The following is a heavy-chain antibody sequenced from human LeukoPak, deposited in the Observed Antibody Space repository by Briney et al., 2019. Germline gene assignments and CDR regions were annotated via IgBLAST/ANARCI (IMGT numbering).Heavy chain of an antibody. CDR3: ARDPKIAGAGTGGRNFYYFDY. Sequence: GGSLRLSCAASGFTFSSYAMHWVRQAPGKGLEWVAVISYDGSNKYYADSVKGRFTISRDNSKNTLYLQMNSLRAEDTAVYYCARDPKIAGAGTGGRNFYYFDYWGRGTLVTVSS. J-gene: IGHJ4*02. D-gene: IGHD6-13*01. V-gene: IGHV3-30*01. CDR1: GFTFSSYA. CDR2: ISYDGSNK.